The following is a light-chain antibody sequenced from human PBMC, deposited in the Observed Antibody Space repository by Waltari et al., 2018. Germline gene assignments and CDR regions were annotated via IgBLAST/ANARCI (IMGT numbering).Light chain of an antibody. CDR2: KAS. V-gene: IGKV1-5*03. Sequence: DIQVTQSPSTTSASVADRVATTSRASKRISSGLAWYQQKPGKAPKLLIHKASTLESGVPSRFSGSGSATEFTLTISSLQPDDFATYYCQQYNDYPWTFGQGTKLEIK. CDR1: KRISSG. CDR3: QQYNDYPWT. J-gene: IGKJ2*02.